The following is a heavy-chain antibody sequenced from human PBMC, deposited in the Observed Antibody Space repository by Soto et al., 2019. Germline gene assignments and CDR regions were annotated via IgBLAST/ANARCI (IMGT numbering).Heavy chain of an antibody. CDR2: INHSGST. V-gene: IGHV4-34*01. J-gene: IGHJ4*02. CDR1: GGAFSGYY. Sequence: QVQLQQWGAGLLKPSETLSLTCAVYGGAFSGYYWSWIRQPPWKGLEWIGEINHSGSTNYNPSLKSRVTISVDTSKNKFSLKLSSVTAADTAVYYCARTPHYYGSGSYFRYWGQGTLVTVSS. CDR3: ARTPHYYGSGSYFRY. D-gene: IGHD3-10*01.